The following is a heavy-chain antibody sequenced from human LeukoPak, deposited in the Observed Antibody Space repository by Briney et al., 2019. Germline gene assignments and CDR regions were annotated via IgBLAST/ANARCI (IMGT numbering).Heavy chain of an antibody. CDR1: GFTFGDYA. Sequence: QPGRSLRLSCTASGFTFGDYAMSWVRQAPGKGLEWVGFIRSKAYGGTTEYAASVKGRFTISRDDSKSIAYLQMNSLKTEVTAVYYCTRDREGYYFDYWGQGTLVTVSS. V-gene: IGHV3-49*04. CDR3: TRDREGYYFDY. D-gene: IGHD1-26*01. CDR2: IRSKAYGGTT. J-gene: IGHJ4*02.